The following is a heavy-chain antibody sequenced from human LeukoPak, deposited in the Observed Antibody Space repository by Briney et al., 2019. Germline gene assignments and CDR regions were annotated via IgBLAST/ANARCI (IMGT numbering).Heavy chain of an antibody. CDR1: GYSISSGYY. V-gene: IGHV4-38-2*02. Sequence: SSETLSLTCTVSGYSISSGYYWGWIRQPPGKGLEWIGSIYHSGSTYYNPSLKSRVTISVDTSTNQFSLKLSSVTAADTAVYYCARDTATYAYYCYMDVWGKGTTVTISS. D-gene: IGHD5-18*01. CDR3: ARDTATYAYYCYMDV. J-gene: IGHJ6*03. CDR2: IYHSGST.